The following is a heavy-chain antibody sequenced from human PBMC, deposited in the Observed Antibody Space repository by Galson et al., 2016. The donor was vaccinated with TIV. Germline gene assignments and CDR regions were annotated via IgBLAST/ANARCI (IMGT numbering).Heavy chain of an antibody. CDR3: AGGGTDYVGSGSLDY. Sequence: SVKVSCKASTYTSTNYYMHWVRQAPGQGLEWMGIISPSGTRTTFTQNFQGRLTMTRDTSTSTVYMDLISLKSEDTAVYYCAGGGTDYVGSGSLDYWGQGTLLTVSS. J-gene: IGHJ4*02. V-gene: IGHV1-46*01. CDR2: ISPSGTRT. CDR1: TYTSTNYY. D-gene: IGHD4-23*01.